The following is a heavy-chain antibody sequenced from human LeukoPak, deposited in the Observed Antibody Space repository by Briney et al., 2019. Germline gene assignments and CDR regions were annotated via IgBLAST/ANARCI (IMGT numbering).Heavy chain of an antibody. CDR2: ISSSSSTI. CDR1: GFTFSNYN. V-gene: IGHV3-48*04. CDR3: ARVTPAAAGSPRPDY. Sequence: GGSLRLSCAASGFTFSNYNMNWVRQAPGKGLEWVSYISSSSSTIYYADSVKGRFTISRDNARNSLYLQMNSLRAEDTAVYYCARVTPAAAGSPRPDYWGQGTLVTVSS. D-gene: IGHD6-13*01. J-gene: IGHJ4*02.